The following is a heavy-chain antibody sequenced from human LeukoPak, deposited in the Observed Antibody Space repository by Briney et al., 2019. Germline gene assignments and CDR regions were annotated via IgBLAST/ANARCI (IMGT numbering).Heavy chain of an antibody. J-gene: IGHJ6*03. D-gene: IGHD6-13*01. CDR2: FDPEDGET. V-gene: IGHV1-24*01. CDR3: ATRIAAAGTSYYYYYMDV. Sequence: ASVKVSCKVSGYTLTELSMHWVRQAPGKGLEWMGGFDPEDGETIYAQKFQGRVTMTEDTSTDTAYMELSSLRSEDTAVYYCATRIAAAGTSYYYYYMDVWGKGTTVTISS. CDR1: GYTLTELS.